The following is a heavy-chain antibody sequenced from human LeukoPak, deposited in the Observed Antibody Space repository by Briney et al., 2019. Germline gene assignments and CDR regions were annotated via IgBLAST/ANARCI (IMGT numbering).Heavy chain of an antibody. Sequence: PSETLSLTCTVSGGSISSYYWSWIRQPPGKGLEWIGYIYYSGSTNYNPSLKSRVTISVDTSKNQFSLKLSSVTAADTAVYYCASGGVTAEVVLSDYYYYYGMDVWGQGTTVTVSS. J-gene: IGHJ6*02. CDR3: ASGGVTAEVVLSDYYYYYGMDV. D-gene: IGHD3-16*01. V-gene: IGHV4-59*01. CDR2: IYYSGST. CDR1: GGSISSYY.